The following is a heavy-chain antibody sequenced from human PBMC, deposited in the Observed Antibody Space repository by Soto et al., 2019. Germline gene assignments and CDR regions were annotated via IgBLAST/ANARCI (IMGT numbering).Heavy chain of an antibody. V-gene: IGHV4-39*01. D-gene: IGHD6-13*01. CDR1: GGSITNSSYY. CDR3: AGLRIAAAAPEFDH. Sequence: QLQLQESGPGLVKPSETLSLTCTVSGGSITNSSYYWGWIRQPPGQGLEWIGSIYHSGNPYYNPSLQSGVTMSVDTSRNQFPLNLTSVTAADTSMYYCAGLRIAAAAPEFDHWGQGTLVTVSS. CDR2: IYHSGNP. J-gene: IGHJ4*02.